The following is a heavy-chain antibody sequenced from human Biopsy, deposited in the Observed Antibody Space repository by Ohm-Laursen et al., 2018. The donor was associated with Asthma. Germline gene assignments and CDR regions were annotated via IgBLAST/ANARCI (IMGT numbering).Heavy chain of an antibody. D-gene: IGHD3-22*01. J-gene: IGHJ4*02. CDR2: IYYSGST. V-gene: IGHV4-59*08. CDR3: VRHQYSSSWSTFDY. Sequence: TLSPTCIVSGVSISSDYWSWIRQPPGKGLEWIGHIYYSGSTNYQPSLKSRVTTSVGTSKNQFSLKLRSVTAADTAVYFCVRHQYSSSWSTFDYWGQGALVTVSS. CDR1: GVSISSDY.